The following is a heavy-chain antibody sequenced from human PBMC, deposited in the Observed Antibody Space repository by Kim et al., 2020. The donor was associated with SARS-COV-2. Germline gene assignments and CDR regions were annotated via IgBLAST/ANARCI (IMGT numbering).Heavy chain of an antibody. D-gene: IGHD3-10*01. Sequence: GGSLRLSCAASGFTFSSYGIHWVLQAPGKGLEWVAVISYDGSNKYYADSVKGRFTISRDNSKNTLYLQMNSLRAEDTAVYYCAKDLYGSGSGLDVWGQGTTVTVSS. CDR2: ISYDGSNK. CDR3: AKDLYGSGSGLDV. J-gene: IGHJ6*02. CDR1: GFTFSSYG. V-gene: IGHV3-30*18.